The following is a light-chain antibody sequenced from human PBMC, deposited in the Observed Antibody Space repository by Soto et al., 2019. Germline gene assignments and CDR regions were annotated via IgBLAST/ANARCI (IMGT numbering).Light chain of an antibody. CDR1: SSNIGNNY. CDR2: DNN. Sequence: QSVLTQPPSVSAPPGQRVTISCSGSSSNIGNNYVSWYQQLPGTAPKLLIYDNNKRPSGIPDRFSGSKSGTSATLGITGLQTGDEADYYCGTWDSSLSAVVFGGGTKLTGL. V-gene: IGLV1-51*01. J-gene: IGLJ2*01. CDR3: GTWDSSLSAVV.